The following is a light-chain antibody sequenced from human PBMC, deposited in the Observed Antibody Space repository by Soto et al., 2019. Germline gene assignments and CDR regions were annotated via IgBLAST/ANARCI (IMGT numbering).Light chain of an antibody. CDR3: MQGAHRPPP. J-gene: IGKJ1*01. CDR2: HAS. CDR1: QSISNW. V-gene: IGKV1-5*01. Sequence: DIQMTQSPSTLPASXGDRVTITCRASQSISNWLAWYQQKPGTAPKLLIYHASTLESGVPSRFSGSGSGTDFTLKISRLEAEDVGVYYCMQGAHRPPPFGPG.